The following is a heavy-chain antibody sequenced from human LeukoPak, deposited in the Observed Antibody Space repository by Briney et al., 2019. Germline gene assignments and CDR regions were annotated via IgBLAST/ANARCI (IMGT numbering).Heavy chain of an antibody. CDR3: AKAPDLEWLLYEYFDY. CDR2: ISYDGSNK. V-gene: IGHV3-30-3*01. D-gene: IGHD3-3*01. Sequence: GGSLRLSCAASGFTFSSYAMHWVRQAPGKGLEWVAVISYDGSNKYYADSVKGRFTISRYNSKNTLYLQMNSLRAEDTAVYYCAKAPDLEWLLYEYFDYWGQGTLVTVSS. J-gene: IGHJ4*02. CDR1: GFTFSSYA.